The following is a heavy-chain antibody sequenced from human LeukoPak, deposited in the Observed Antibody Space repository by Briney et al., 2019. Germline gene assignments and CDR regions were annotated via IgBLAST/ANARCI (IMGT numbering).Heavy chain of an antibody. J-gene: IGHJ6*03. CDR2: INPNSGGT. CDR3: ARDGIVVVPAAHYYYYYYMDV. V-gene: IGHV1-2*02. D-gene: IGHD2-2*01. CDR1: GYTFTGYY. Sequence: GASVKVSCKASGYTFTGYYMHWVRQAPGQGLEWMGWINPNSGGTNYAQKFQGRVAMTRYTSISTAYMELSRLRSDDTAVYYCARDGIVVVPAAHYYYYYYMDVWGKGTTVTVSS.